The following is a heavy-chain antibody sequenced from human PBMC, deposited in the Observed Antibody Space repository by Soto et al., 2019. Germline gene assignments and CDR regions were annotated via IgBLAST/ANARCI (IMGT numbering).Heavy chain of an antibody. D-gene: IGHD6-13*01. CDR2: IYPGDSDT. CDR1: GYTFRHNW. V-gene: IGHV5-51*01. Sequence: PGESLKISCNGYGYTFRHNWIAWVRQMPGKGLEWMGAIYPGDSDTRYSPSFRGQVIISADKSISTAYLQWSSLTASDTGTYYCARHAAAVGMECDYWGQGTLVTVSS. CDR3: ARHAAAVGMECDY. J-gene: IGHJ4*02.